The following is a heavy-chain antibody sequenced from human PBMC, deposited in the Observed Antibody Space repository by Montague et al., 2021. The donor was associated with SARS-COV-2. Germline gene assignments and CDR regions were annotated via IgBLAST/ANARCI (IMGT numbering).Heavy chain of an antibody. D-gene: IGHD2-21*01. J-gene: IGHJ4*02. CDR2: IYISGST. Sequence: TLSLTCTVSGGSISSGSYYWSWIRQPAGKGLEWIGRIYISGSTNYNPSLKSRVTISADTSNNQFSLKLSSVTAADTAVYYCARDVAEDCVFDYWGQGTLVTVSS. CDR1: GGSISSGSYY. V-gene: IGHV4-61*02. CDR3: ARDVAEDCVFDY.